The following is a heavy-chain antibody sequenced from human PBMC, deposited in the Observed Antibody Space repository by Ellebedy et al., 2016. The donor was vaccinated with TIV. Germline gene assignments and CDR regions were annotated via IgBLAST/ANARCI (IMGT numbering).Heavy chain of an antibody. CDR3: ARDAAAGKTDY. V-gene: IGHV3-7*01. CDR2: INQDGSVK. Sequence: PGGSLRLSCGASGFPFSSSWMSWVRQAPGKGLEWVANINQDGSVKNYVDSVKGRFTLSSDNAKNSLYLQMNSLRAEDTAVYFCARDAAAGKTDYWGQGTLVTVSS. J-gene: IGHJ4*02. D-gene: IGHD6-13*01. CDR1: GFPFSSSW.